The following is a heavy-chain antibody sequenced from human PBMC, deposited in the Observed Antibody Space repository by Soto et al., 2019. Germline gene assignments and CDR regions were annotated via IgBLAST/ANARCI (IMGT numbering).Heavy chain of an antibody. CDR3: AKNQERELPRVIDF. Sequence: GSLRLSCATSGLTFSNYAMSWVRQAPGGGLEWVSSMSGSSSTTYYADSVRGRFTISRDRSKNTLYLQMSSLRAEDTALYYCAKNQERELPRVIDFWGQGTLDTVSS. CDR2: MSGSSSTT. CDR1: GLTFSNYA. J-gene: IGHJ4*02. V-gene: IGHV3-23*01. D-gene: IGHD1-7*01.